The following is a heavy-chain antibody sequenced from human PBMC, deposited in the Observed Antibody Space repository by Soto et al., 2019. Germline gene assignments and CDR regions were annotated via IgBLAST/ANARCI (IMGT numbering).Heavy chain of an antibody. D-gene: IGHD3-16*01. CDR2: ISYGGSNK. CDR3: AVSSYASSTGYGY. CDR1: GFTFSSYA. J-gene: IGHJ4*02. V-gene: IGHV3-30*03. Sequence: GGSLRLSCATSGFTFSSYAMHWVRQAPGKGLEWVAVISYGGSNKYYADSVKGRFTISRDNSKNTLYLQMNSLRAEDTAVYYCAVSSYASSTGYGYWGQGALVTVSS.